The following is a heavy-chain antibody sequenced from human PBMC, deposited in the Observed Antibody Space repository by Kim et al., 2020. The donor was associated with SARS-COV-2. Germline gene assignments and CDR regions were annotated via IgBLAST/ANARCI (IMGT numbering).Heavy chain of an antibody. CDR1: GFTFSSYA. CDR3: ARLWSGYSSVVAHDY. CDR2: ISYDGSNK. J-gene: IGHJ4*02. V-gene: IGHV3-30*04. D-gene: IGHD3-3*01. Sequence: GGSLRLSCAASGFTFSSYAMHWVRQAPGKGLEWVAVISYDGSNKYYADSVKGRFTISRDNSKNTLYLQMNSLRAEDTAVYYCARLWSGYSSVVAHDYWGQGTLVTVSS.